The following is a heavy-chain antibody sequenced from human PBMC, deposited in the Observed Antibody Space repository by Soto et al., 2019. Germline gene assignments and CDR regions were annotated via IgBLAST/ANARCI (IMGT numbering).Heavy chain of an antibody. CDR1: GYTLTELS. CDR2: FDPEDGET. J-gene: IGHJ6*02. D-gene: IGHD3-10*01. V-gene: IGHV1-24*01. Sequence: ASVKVSCKVSGYTLTELSMHWVRQAPGKGLEWMGGFDPEDGETIYAQKFQGRVTMTEDTSTDTAYMELSSLRSEDTAVYYCATDGPRYGSGRVYYNYYYYYGMDVWGQGTTVTVSS. CDR3: ATDGPRYGSGRVYYNYYYYYGMDV.